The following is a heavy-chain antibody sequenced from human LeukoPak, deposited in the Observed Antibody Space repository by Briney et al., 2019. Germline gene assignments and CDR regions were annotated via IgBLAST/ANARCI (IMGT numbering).Heavy chain of an antibody. CDR2: IYYSGST. D-gene: IGHD5-24*01. V-gene: IGHV4-59*01. CDR1: GGSISSYY. CDR3: ARAGGWLQNDC. Sequence: SETLSLTCTVSGGSISSYYWSWIREPPRKGLEWIGYIYYSGSTNYNLSLKSRVTISVDTSKNHFALRLSSVAAADTAVYYCARAGGWLQNDCWGQGTLVTVSS. J-gene: IGHJ4*02.